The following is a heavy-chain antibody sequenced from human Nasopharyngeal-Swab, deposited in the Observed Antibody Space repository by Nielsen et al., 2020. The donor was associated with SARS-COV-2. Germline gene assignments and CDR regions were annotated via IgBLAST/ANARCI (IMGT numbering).Heavy chain of an antibody. CDR1: GFTFSSYS. CDR3: ARDSALGRAAWLRHYGQNAFDI. J-gene: IGHJ3*02. CDR2: ISSSSSYI. Sequence: GESLKISCAASGFTFSSYSMNWVRQAPGKGLEWVSSISSSSSYIYYADSVKGRFTISRDNAKNSLYLQMNSLRAEDTAVYYCARDSALGRAAWLRHYGQNAFDIWGQGTMVTVSS. V-gene: IGHV3-21*01. D-gene: IGHD5-12*01.